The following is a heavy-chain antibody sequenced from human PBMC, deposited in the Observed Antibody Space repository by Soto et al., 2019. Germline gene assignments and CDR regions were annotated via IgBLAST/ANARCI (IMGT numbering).Heavy chain of an antibody. V-gene: IGHV6-1*01. CDR1: GDSVSSNSAA. Sequence: SQTLSLTCAISGDSVSSNSAAWNWIRQSPSRGLEWLGRTYYRSKWYNDYAVSVKSRITINPDTSKNQLSLQLNSVTPEDTAVYYCARDLRGRKINYYYYGMDVWGQGTTVTVSS. CDR3: ARDLRGRKINYYYYGMDV. CDR2: TYYRSKWYN. J-gene: IGHJ6*02.